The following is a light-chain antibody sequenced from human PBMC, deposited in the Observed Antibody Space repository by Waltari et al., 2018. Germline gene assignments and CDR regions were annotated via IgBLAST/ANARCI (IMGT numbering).Light chain of an antibody. CDR1: QSVSSNY. CDR2: GAS. V-gene: IGKV3-20*01. Sequence: SVLTQSLGTLALAPGERATLACRVSQSVSSNYLAWYQKKPGQAPRLLVYGASSRATGIPDRFSGSGSGTDFTLTISRLEPEDFAVYYCQQYRSSPLTFGGGTKVEIK. CDR3: QQYRSSPLT. J-gene: IGKJ4*01.